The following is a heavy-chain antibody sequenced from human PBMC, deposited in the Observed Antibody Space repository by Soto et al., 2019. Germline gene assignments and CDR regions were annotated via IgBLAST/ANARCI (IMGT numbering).Heavy chain of an antibody. V-gene: IGHV3-53*05. D-gene: IGHD3-3*01. Sequence: GGSLRLSCAASGFTVSSNYMSWVRQAPGKGLEWVSVIYSGGSTYYADSVKGRYTISRDNYNNTLYLQMNSLRAEYTAVYYCAKNRYYVFWSGSLWRSYYYGMDVWGQGTTVTVSS. CDR3: AKNRYYVFWSGSLWRSYYYGMDV. J-gene: IGHJ6*02. CDR2: IYSGGST. CDR1: GFTVSSNY.